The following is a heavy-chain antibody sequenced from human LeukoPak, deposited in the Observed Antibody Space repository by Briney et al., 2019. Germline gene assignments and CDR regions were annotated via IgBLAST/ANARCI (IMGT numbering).Heavy chain of an antibody. D-gene: IGHD3-10*01. J-gene: IGHJ4*02. V-gene: IGHV3-74*01. CDR2: INSDGSST. Sequence: GGSLRLSCAASGFTFSSYWMHWVRQAPGKGLVWVSRINSDGSSTSYADSVKGRFTISRDNAKNTLYLQMSSLRAEDTAVYYCARVKRDYYGSGSYTTLDYWGQGTLVTVSS. CDR3: ARVKRDYYGSGSYTTLDY. CDR1: GFTFSSYW.